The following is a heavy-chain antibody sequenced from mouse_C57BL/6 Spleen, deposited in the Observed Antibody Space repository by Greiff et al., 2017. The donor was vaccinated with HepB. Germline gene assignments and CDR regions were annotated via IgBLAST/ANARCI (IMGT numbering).Heavy chain of an antibody. V-gene: IGHV1-50*01. Sequence: QVQLQQPGAELVKPGASVKLSCKASGYTFTSYWMQWVKQRPGQGLEWIGEIDPSDSYTNYNQKFKGKATLTVDTSSSTAYMQLSSLTSEDSAVYYCARKYYGSSYERYFDVWGTGTTVTVSS. CDR3: ARKYYGSSYERYFDV. CDR1: GYTFTSYW. CDR2: IDPSDSYT. J-gene: IGHJ1*03. D-gene: IGHD1-1*01.